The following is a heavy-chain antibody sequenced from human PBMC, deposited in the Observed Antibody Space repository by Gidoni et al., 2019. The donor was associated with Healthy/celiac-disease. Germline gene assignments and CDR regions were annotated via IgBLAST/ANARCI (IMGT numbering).Heavy chain of an antibody. CDR2: IYYSGST. V-gene: IGHV4-59*01. J-gene: IGHJ5*02. Sequence: QVQLQESGPGLVTPSETLSLTCTVSCGSISSYYWSWIRQPPGKGLEWIGYIYYSGSTNYNPSLKSRVTISVDTSKNQFSLKLSSVTAADTAVYYCARVVFSAVRGVITNWFDPWGQGTLVTVSS. D-gene: IGHD3-10*01. CDR3: ARVVFSAVRGVITNWFDP. CDR1: CGSISSYY.